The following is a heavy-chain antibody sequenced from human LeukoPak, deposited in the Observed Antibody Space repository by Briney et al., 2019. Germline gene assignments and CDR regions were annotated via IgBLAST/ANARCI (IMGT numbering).Heavy chain of an antibody. D-gene: IGHD3-10*01. CDR1: GFTVSSNY. J-gene: IGHJ6*03. Sequence: QSGGTLRLSCAASGFTVSSNYMRWVRQAPGKGLEWVSVIYSGGTTYYADSVKGRFTISRDNSKNTLYLQMNSLRAEDTAVYYCARDRGYGRYYYYYMDVWGKGTTVTVSS. CDR3: ARDRGYGRYYYYYMDV. CDR2: IYSGGTT. V-gene: IGHV3-53*01.